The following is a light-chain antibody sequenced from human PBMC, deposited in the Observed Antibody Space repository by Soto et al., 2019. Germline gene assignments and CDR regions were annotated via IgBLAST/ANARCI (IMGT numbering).Light chain of an antibody. V-gene: IGKV4-1*01. CDR3: QQYYSTPLT. J-gene: IGKJ4*01. CDR2: WAS. Sequence: IVMTQSPDSLAVSLGERATINCKSSQSVLYSPNNKNYLAWYQQKPGQPPKLLIYWASTRESGAPDRFSGSGSETDFTLTISSLQAEDVAVYYCQQYYSTPLTFGGGTKVEIK. CDR1: QSVLYSPNNKNY.